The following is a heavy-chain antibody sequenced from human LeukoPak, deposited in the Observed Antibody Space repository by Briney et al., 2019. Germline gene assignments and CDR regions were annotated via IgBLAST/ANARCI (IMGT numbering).Heavy chain of an antibody. Sequence: PSETLSLTCTVSGGSISSYYWSWIRQPPGKGLEWLGYIYYSGSTNYNPSLKSRVTISVDTSKNQFSLKLSSVTAADTAVYYCARPFSGSYSDAFDLWGQGTMVTVSS. CDR3: ARPFSGSYSDAFDL. D-gene: IGHD1-26*01. J-gene: IGHJ3*01. V-gene: IGHV4-59*08. CDR1: GGSISSYY. CDR2: IYYSGST.